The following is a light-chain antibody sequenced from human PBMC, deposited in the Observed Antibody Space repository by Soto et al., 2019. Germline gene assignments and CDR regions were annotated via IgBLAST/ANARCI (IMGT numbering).Light chain of an antibody. V-gene: IGLV2-14*01. CDR3: SSYTSSSTLDYV. CDR1: SSDVGGYNY. J-gene: IGLJ1*01. CDR2: EAS. Sequence: QSALTQPASVSGSPGQSITISCTGTSSDVGGYNYVSWYQQHPGKAPKLMIYEASNRRSGVSNRFSGSKSGNTASLTISGLQAEDEADYYCSSYTSSSTLDYVFGTGTKVTVL.